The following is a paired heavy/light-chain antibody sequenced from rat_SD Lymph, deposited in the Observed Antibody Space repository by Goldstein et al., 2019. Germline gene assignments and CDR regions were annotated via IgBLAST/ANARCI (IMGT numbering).Light chain of an antibody. CDR2: NAN. V-gene: IGKV12S32*01. J-gene: IGKJ5*01. CDR3: QQYNNYPLT. Sequence: DIRMTQSPASLSASLGETVNIECLASEDIYSDLAWYQQKPGKSPQLLIYNANSLQNGVPSRFSGSGSGTQYSLKINSLQSEDVATYFCQQYNNYPLTFGSGTKLEIK. CDR1: EDIYSD.
Heavy chain of an antibody. D-gene: IGHD1-11*01. CDR3: TSSNYGGYLFDY. CDR1: GFSLTSYN. Sequence: QVQLKESGPGLVQPSQTLSLTCTVSGFSLTSYNVHWVRQPPGKGLEWMGRMRYNGDTSYNSALKSRLSISRDTSKNQVFLKMNSLQTDDTGTYYCTSSNYGGYLFDYWGQGVMVTVSS. V-gene: IGHV2-63*01. CDR2: MRYNGDT. J-gene: IGHJ2*01.